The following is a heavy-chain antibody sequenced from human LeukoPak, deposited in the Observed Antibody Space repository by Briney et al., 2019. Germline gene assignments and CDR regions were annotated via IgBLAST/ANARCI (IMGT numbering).Heavy chain of an antibody. CDR1: GFTFSNFG. J-gene: IGHJ4*02. D-gene: IGHD4-17*01. CDR2: VWYDGSHT. CDR3: AKDGVATVTTPFYFDH. V-gene: IGHV3-30*02. Sequence: GGSLRLSCIASGFTFSNFGMHWVRQAPAKGLEWVAFVWYDGSHTLHADSVKGRFIITRDNSKSTVFLQMTSLRVEDTGVYFCAKDGVATVTTPFYFDHGGQGSLVTVSS.